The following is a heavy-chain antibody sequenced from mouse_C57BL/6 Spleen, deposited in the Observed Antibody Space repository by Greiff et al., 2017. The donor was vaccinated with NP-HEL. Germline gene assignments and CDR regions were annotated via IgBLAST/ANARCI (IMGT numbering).Heavy chain of an antibody. Sequence: VQLQQSGAELMKPGASVKLSCKATGYTFTGYWIAWVKQRPGHGLEWIGEILPGSGSTNYNEKFKGKAPFTADTSSNTAYMQLSSLTTEDSAIYYCARRYGSSYKNLYYFDYWGQGTTLTVSS. V-gene: IGHV1-9*01. CDR2: ILPGSGST. D-gene: IGHD1-1*01. J-gene: IGHJ2*01. CDR3: ARRYGSSYKNLYYFDY. CDR1: GYTFTGYW.